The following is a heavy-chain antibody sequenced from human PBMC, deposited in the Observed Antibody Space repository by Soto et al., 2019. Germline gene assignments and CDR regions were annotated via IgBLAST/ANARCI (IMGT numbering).Heavy chain of an antibody. Sequence: ASVKVPCKASGYTFTSYDTNWVRQATGQGLEWMGWMNPNSGNTGYAQKFQGRVTMTRNTSISTAYMELSSLRSEDTAVYYCARRVYDFWSGYYSYYYYYMDVWGKGTTVTVSS. J-gene: IGHJ6*03. CDR3: ARRVYDFWSGYYSYYYYYMDV. V-gene: IGHV1-8*01. CDR2: MNPNSGNT. D-gene: IGHD3-3*01. CDR1: GYTFTSYD.